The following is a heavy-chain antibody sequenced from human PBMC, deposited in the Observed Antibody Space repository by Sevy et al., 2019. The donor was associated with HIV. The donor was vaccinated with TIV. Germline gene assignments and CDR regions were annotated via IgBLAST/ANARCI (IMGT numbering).Heavy chain of an antibody. CDR2: ISNRSTYT. J-gene: IGHJ4*02. Sequence: GGSLRLSCAASGFTFSDYYMSWIRQAPGKGLEWISYISNRSTYTNYADSMKGRFTISRDNAKNSLYLQMNTLRAEDTAVYYCARVRYTSGVEYFDYWGQGTLVTVPS. D-gene: IGHD6-19*01. CDR3: ARVRYTSGVEYFDY. V-gene: IGHV3-11*06. CDR1: GFTFSDYY.